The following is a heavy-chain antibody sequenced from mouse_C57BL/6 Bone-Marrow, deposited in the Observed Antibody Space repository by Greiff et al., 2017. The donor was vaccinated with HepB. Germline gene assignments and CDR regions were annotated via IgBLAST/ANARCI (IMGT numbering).Heavy chain of an antibody. CDR3: ARSAWFAY. V-gene: IGHV1-80*01. J-gene: IGHJ3*01. CDR1: GYAFSSYW. Sequence: VQLQQSGAELVKPGASVKISCKASGYAFSSYWMNWVKQRPGKGLEWIGQIYPGDGDTNYNEKFKSKATLTVDTSSSTAYMQLSSLTSEDSAVYYCARSAWFAYWGQGTLVTVSA. CDR2: IYPGDGDT.